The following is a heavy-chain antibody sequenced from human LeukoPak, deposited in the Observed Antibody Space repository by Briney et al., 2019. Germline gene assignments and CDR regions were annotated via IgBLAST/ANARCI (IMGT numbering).Heavy chain of an antibody. V-gene: IGHV1-24*01. CDR2: FDPEDGET. D-gene: IGHD2-2*01. CDR1: GYTLTELS. Sequence: ASVKVSCKVSGYTLTELSMHWVRQAPGKGLEWMGGFDPEDGETIYAQKFQGRVTMTEDTSTDTAYMELSSLRSEDTAVYYCATGVYIVVVTAAREAFDIWGQGTMVTVSS. J-gene: IGHJ3*02. CDR3: ATGVYIVVVTAAREAFDI.